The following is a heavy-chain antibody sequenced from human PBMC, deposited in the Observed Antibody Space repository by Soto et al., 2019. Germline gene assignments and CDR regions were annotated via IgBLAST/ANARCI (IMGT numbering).Heavy chain of an antibody. V-gene: IGHV3-21*01. CDR3: ATNYYGSGSYAGMFY. D-gene: IGHD3-10*01. J-gene: IGHJ4*02. CDR1: GFTFSSYN. Sequence: GGSLRLSCAASGFTFSSYNMNWVRQAPGKGLEWVSSISSSSSYIYYADSVKGRFTISRDNAKNSLYLQMNSLRAEDTALYYCATNYYGSGSYAGMFYWGQGTLVTVSS. CDR2: ISSSSSYI.